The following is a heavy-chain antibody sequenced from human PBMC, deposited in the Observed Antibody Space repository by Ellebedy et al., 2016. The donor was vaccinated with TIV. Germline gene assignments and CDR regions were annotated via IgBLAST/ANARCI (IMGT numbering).Heavy chain of an antibody. J-gene: IGHJ4*02. Sequence: MPSETLSLTCTVSGGSISSYYWSWIRQPPGKGLEWNGYIYYIGSTNYNPSLKSRVTISVDTSKNQFSLKLTPVTAADTAIYYCATLAAAAATVDYWGQGTLVTVSS. CDR2: IYYIGST. V-gene: IGHV4-59*08. D-gene: IGHD6-13*01. CDR1: GGSISSYY. CDR3: ATLAAAAATVDY.